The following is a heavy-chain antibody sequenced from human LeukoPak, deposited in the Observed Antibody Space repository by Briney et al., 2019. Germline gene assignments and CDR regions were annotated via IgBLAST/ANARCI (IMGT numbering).Heavy chain of an antibody. CDR1: GGSISSSSYY. J-gene: IGHJ5*02. Sequence: PSQTLSLTCTVSGGSISSSSYYWGWIRQPPGKGLEWIGSIYYSGSTYYNPSLKSRVTMSVDTSKNQFSLKLSSVTAADTAVYYCARQPYSGSSIFDPWGQGTLVTVSS. V-gene: IGHV4-39*01. D-gene: IGHD1-26*01. CDR3: ARQPYSGSSIFDP. CDR2: IYYSGST.